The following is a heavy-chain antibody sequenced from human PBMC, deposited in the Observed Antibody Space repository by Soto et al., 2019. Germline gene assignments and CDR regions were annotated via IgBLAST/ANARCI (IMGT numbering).Heavy chain of an antibody. CDR3: AHVHYHDKRFGH. J-gene: IGHJ4*02. Sequence: QITLKESGPTLVKPTQTLTLTCTFSGFSLSTIAVGVGWIRQSPGKAPEWLAHIYWDDDKGYTPSLKGRLTITKDPYKNQVGLTMANMDPLDTGTYYCAHVHYHDKRFGHWGQGNLVPVSS. CDR2: IYWDDDK. D-gene: IGHD3-16*01. V-gene: IGHV2-5*02. CDR1: GFSLSTIAVG.